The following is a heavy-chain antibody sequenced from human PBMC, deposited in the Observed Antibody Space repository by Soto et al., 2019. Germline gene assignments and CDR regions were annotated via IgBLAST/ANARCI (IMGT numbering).Heavy chain of an antibody. CDR1: GASISKTSSY. CDR3: ARRVNVPSWYFDL. CDR2: INYSGTA. D-gene: IGHD3-10*02. V-gene: IGHV4-39*01. Sequence: QVELQQSGPGLVKPSETLSLTCTVSGASISKTSSYWGWIRQPPGKGLEWIGSINYSGTAYYNSSLKSRVTISVDTSRNQFSLRLTSVIAADTAFYFCARRVNVPSWYFDLWGREKPVIVSS. J-gene: IGHJ2*01.